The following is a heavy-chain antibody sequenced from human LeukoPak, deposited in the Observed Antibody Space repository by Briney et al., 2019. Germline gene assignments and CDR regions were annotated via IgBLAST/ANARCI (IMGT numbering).Heavy chain of an antibody. D-gene: IGHD5-24*01. Sequence: PSETLSLTCVVYGGSFSGDYWSWIRQPPGRGLEWIGEINHSGRTNYNPSLKSRVTISVDTSKNQFSLKLSSVTAADTAMYYCARRDGYNSLYFDFWGQGTLVTVSS. CDR1: GGSFSGDY. V-gene: IGHV4-34*01. CDR2: INHSGRT. J-gene: IGHJ4*02. CDR3: ARRDGYNSLYFDF.